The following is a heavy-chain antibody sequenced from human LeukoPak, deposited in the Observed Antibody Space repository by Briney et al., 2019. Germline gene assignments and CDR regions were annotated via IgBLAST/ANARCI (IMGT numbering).Heavy chain of an antibody. CDR3: ARGFSVVVPAAHPSMDY. CDR2: INPSGGST. D-gene: IGHD2-2*01. V-gene: IGHV1-46*01. J-gene: IGHJ4*02. Sequence: GASLKVSCKASGYTFTSYYMHWVRQAPGQGLEWMRIINPSGGSTSYAQTFQGRVTMTRDTSTSTVYMELSSLRSEDAAVYYCARGFSVVVPAAHPSMDYWGQGTLVTVSS. CDR1: GYTFTSYY.